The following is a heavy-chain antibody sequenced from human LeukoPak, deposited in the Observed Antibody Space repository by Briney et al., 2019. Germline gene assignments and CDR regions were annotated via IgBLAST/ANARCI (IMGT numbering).Heavy chain of an antibody. J-gene: IGHJ4*02. D-gene: IGHD2-15*01. CDR3: ARTDTVSSDFDY. CDR1: GYTFTGYY. CDR2: INPNSGGT. V-gene: IGHV1-2*02. Sequence: ASVKVSCKASGYTFTGYYVHWVRQAPGQGLEWMGWINPNSGGTNYAQRFQDRVSMTRDTYISTAYMELSRLRSDDTAVYYCARTDTVSSDFDYWGLGTLVTVSS.